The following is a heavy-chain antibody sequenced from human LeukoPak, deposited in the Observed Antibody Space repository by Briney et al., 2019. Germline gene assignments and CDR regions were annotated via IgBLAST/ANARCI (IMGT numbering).Heavy chain of an antibody. D-gene: IGHD3-10*01. Sequence: GGSLRLSCAASGFTVSSNFMSWVRQAPGRGLEWVSVIYTGGNTYYSDSVRGRFAISRDNSKNTLYLQMNSLRAEDTAIYYGTGMSYYGGLGTSFDYWGQGTLVAVSS. CDR2: IYTGGNT. CDR1: GFTVSSNF. J-gene: IGHJ4*02. V-gene: IGHV3-53*01. CDR3: TGMSYYGGLGTSFDY.